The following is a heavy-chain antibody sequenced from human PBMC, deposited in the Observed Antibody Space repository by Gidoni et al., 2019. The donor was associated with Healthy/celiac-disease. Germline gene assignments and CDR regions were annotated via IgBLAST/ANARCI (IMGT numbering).Heavy chain of an antibody. V-gene: IGHV3-11*01. D-gene: IGHD1-26*01. Sequence: QVQLVASGGGLVKPGGSLRLSCAASGFTFSAYYLSWIRQATGKGLGLVSCSSRSGSTIYYGDSVKGRFTISRDNARNSLDLQINVLIAEDTAVYYGAGAWELQKGGRAVAFDYWGQGTLVTVSS. J-gene: IGHJ4*02. CDR1: GFTFSAYY. CDR3: AGAWELQKGGRAVAFDY. CDR2: SSRSGSTI.